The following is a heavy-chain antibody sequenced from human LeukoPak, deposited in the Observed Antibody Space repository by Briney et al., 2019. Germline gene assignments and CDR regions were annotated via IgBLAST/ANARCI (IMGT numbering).Heavy chain of an antibody. Sequence: GGSLRLSCAASGFTFSSYWMSWVRQAPGKGLEWVANIKQDGSEKNYVDSVKGRFTISRDNSKNTVYLHMNSLRAEDTAVYYCAKFEGLCGSANTCYHFDCWGQGTLVTVSS. V-gene: IGHV3-7*03. D-gene: IGHD2-2*01. CDR1: GFTFSSYW. CDR3: AKFEGLCGSANTCYHFDC. CDR2: IKQDGSEK. J-gene: IGHJ4*02.